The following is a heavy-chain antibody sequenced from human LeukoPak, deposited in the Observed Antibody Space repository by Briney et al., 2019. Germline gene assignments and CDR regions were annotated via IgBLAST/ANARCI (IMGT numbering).Heavy chain of an antibody. D-gene: IGHD3-16*02. Sequence: PSETLSLTCTVSGYSISSDYYWGWIRQPPGKGLEGIGTIYHTGSTYYNPSLKSRVTISVDTSKNQFSLKLSSVTAADTAVYYCARYDVWGSYRAFDYWGQGTLVTVSS. V-gene: IGHV4-38-2*02. CDR3: ARYDVWGSYRAFDY. J-gene: IGHJ4*02. CDR2: IYHTGST. CDR1: GYSISSDYY.